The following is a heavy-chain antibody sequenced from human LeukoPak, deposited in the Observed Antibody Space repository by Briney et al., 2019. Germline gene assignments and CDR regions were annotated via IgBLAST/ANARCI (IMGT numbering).Heavy chain of an antibody. J-gene: IGHJ3*02. CDR2: IHYSGST. Sequence: SQTLSLTCTVSGGSISTYYWSWIRQPPGKGLEWIGYIHYSGSTSYNPSLKSRITISVDTSKNQLSLILNSVTAADTAVYYCAREYSAFEIWGQGTMVTVSS. V-gene: IGHV4-59*01. CDR3: AREYSAFEI. D-gene: IGHD1-1*01. CDR1: GGSISTYY.